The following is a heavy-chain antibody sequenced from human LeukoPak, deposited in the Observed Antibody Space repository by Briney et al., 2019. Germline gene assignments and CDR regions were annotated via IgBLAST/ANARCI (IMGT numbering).Heavy chain of an antibody. CDR1: GGSISSGDYY. D-gene: IGHD3-3*01. V-gene: IGHV4-30-2*01. CDR2: IYHSGST. CDR3: ASGRGAVRRTIFGVVLGYFQH. J-gene: IGHJ1*01. Sequence: SQTLSLTCTVSGGSISSGDYYWSWIRQPPGKGLEWIGYIYHSGSTYYNPSLKSRVTVSVDRSKNQFSLKLSSVTAADTAVYYCASGRGAVRRTIFGVVLGYFQHWGQGTLVTVSS.